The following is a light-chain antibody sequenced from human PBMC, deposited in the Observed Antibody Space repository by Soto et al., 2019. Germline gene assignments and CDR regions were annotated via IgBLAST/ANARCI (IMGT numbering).Light chain of an antibody. J-gene: IGLJ1*01. CDR2: EVS. CDR1: SSDVGNYIY. Sequence: QSLLTQPASVSDSPRPAITISCTGTSSDVGNYIYVFWFQQHPGKAPNLIISEVSNRPSGVSSRFSGSKSGNTASLTISGLQAEDEAHYYCTSYTTSSTYVFGTGTKVTVL. V-gene: IGLV2-14*01. CDR3: TSYTTSSTYV.